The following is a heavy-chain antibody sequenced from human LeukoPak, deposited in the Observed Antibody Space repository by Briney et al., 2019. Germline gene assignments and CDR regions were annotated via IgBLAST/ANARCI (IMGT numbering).Heavy chain of an antibody. Sequence: PSETLSLTCAVYGGSFSGYYRSWIRQPPGKGLEWIGEINHSGSTNYNPSLKSRVTISVDTSKNQFSLKLSSVTAADTAVYYCARDYYDSSGYVEYWGQGTLVTVSS. CDR2: INHSGST. V-gene: IGHV4-34*01. CDR3: ARDYYDSSGYVEY. D-gene: IGHD3-22*01. J-gene: IGHJ4*02. CDR1: GGSFSGYY.